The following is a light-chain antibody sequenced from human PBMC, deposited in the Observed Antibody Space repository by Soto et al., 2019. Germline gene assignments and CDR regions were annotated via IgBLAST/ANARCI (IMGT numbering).Light chain of an antibody. Sequence: DIQMTQSPSTLSASVGDRVTITCRASQTIGSWLAWYQHKPGKAPNLLIYKASNLESGVPSRFSGSGSGTEFTLTISSLQPEDFATYYCLHYKSSSGTFGQGTKVDI. V-gene: IGKV1-5*03. J-gene: IGKJ1*01. CDR2: KAS. CDR1: QTIGSW. CDR3: LHYKSSSGT.